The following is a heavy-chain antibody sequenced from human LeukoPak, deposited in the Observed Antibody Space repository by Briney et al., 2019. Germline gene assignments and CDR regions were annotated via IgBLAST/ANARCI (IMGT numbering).Heavy chain of an antibody. D-gene: IGHD2-2*02. CDR1: GFSFSSYA. J-gene: IGHJ4*02. V-gene: IGHV3-20*04. Sequence: GGSLRLSCAASGFSFSSYAMSWVRQAPGKGLEWVSGINWNGGSTGYADSVKGRFTISRDNAKNSLYLQMNSLRAEDTALYYCARDGGYCSSTSCYTDGYFDYWGQGTLVTVSS. CDR2: INWNGGST. CDR3: ARDGGYCSSTSCYTDGYFDY.